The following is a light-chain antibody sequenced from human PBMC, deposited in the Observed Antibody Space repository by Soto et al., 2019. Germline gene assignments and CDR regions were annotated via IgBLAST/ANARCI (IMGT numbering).Light chain of an antibody. J-gene: IGLJ1*01. CDR1: SSDVGGSNF. CDR2: DVA. Sequence: QSALTQPASVSDSPGRSITISCTGTSSDVGGSNFVSWYQQHPGKPPKLIIYDVANRPSGVSNRFSGSKSGSTASLIISRLQTEDEADYYCVSYTSSSTYVFGTGTKVTV. V-gene: IGLV2-14*03. CDR3: VSYTSSSTYV.